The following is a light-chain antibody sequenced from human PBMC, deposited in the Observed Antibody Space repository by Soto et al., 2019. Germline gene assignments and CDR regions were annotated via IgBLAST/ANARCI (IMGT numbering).Light chain of an antibody. Sequence: DIQMTQSPSSLSASVGDRVTITCRASQSITTYLNWYQQTLGEAPKLLIYAASRLQIGVPSRFSGSGSGTDFTLTISSLQPEDFATYYCQQAYSAPPTFGQGTKVEIK. J-gene: IGKJ1*01. CDR3: QQAYSAPPT. CDR1: QSITTY. CDR2: AAS. V-gene: IGKV1-39*01.